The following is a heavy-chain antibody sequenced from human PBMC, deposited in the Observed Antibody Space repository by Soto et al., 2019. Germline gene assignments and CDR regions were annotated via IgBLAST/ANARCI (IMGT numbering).Heavy chain of an antibody. CDR3: ARDANRISARPFDY. V-gene: IGHV1-2*02. CDR2: INPNSGDT. Sequence: QVQLVQSGAEVRKPGASVKVSCKASGYTFTAYFLHWVRQAPGQGLEWMGWINPNSGDTKSAQNFQARVTMTRDTSIGTVYMEVTRLRSDDTAFDYCARDANRISARPFDYWGEGSLVPVSS. CDR1: GYTFTAYF. J-gene: IGHJ4*02. D-gene: IGHD6-6*01.